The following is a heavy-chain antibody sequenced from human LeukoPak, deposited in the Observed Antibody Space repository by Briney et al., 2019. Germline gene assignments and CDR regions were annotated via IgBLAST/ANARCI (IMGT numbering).Heavy chain of an antibody. D-gene: IGHD2-15*01. CDR1: GGSISSYY. V-gene: IGHV4-4*07. Sequence: PSEILSLTCTVSGGSISSYYWSWIRQAAGKGLEWIGRMYSSGSTNYNPSLESRVIMSIDTSKSQVSLTLSSVTAADTAVYYCAKERVGSCSGSRCWYFEYWGQGSLVIVSS. CDR2: MYSSGST. CDR3: AKERVGSCSGSRCWYFEY. J-gene: IGHJ4*02.